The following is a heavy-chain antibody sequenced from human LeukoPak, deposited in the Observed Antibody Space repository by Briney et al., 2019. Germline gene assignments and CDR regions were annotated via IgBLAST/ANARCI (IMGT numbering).Heavy chain of an antibody. CDR2: IYTSGST. D-gene: IGHD4-17*01. V-gene: IGHV4-4*07. CDR1: GYSIRSGYY. CDR3: ARDLNYGDYTHDYYMDV. Sequence: SETLSLTCSVSGYSIRSGYYWSWIRQPAGKGLEWIGRIYTSGSTNYNPSLNNRATMSVDTSKNQFSLKLSSVTAADTAVYYCARDLNYGDYTHDYYMDVWGKGTTVTVSS. J-gene: IGHJ6*03.